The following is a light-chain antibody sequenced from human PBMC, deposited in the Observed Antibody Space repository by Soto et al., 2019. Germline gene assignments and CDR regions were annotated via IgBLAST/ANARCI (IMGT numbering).Light chain of an antibody. CDR1: SSDVGDYNY. J-gene: IGLJ2*01. CDR3: SSYTTNSIL. V-gene: IGLV2-14*01. CDR2: EVR. Sequence: QSVLTQPASVSGSPGQSNTISCTGTSSDVGDYNYVSWYQQHPGKAPKLMIYEVRNRPSGVSDRFSGSKSGNTASLTISGLQAEDEADYYCSSYTTNSILFGGGTKLTVL.